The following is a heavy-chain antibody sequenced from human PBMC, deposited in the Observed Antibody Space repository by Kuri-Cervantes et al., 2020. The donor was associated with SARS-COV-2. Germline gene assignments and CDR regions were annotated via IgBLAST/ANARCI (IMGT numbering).Heavy chain of an antibody. V-gene: IGHV3-74*01. CDR1: GFTFSSYW. Sequence: GESLKISCAASGFTFSSYWMHWVRQAPGKGLVWVSRINSDGSSTSYADPVKGRFTLSRDNAKNTLYLEMTSLRAEDTAVYYCARVGRYSYGFDYWGQGTLVTVSS. D-gene: IGHD5-18*01. CDR3: ARVGRYSYGFDY. CDR2: INSDGSST. J-gene: IGHJ4*02.